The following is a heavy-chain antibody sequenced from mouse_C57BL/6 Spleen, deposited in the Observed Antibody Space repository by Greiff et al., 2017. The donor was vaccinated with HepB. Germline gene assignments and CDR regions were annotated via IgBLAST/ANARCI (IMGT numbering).Heavy chain of an antibody. J-gene: IGHJ2*01. D-gene: IGHD2-3*01. CDR2: IYPGSGST. V-gene: IGHV1-55*01. CDR1: GYTFTSYW. Sequence: QVQLQHPGAELVKPGASVKMSCKASGYTFTSYWITWVKQRPGQGLEWIGDIYPGSGSTNYNEKFKSKATLTVDTSSSTAYMQLSSLTSEDSAVYYCAREGDGYYVRFDYWGQGTTLTVSS. CDR3: AREGDGYYVRFDY.